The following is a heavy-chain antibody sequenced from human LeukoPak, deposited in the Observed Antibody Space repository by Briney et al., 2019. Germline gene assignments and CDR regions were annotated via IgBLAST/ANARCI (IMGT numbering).Heavy chain of an antibody. CDR1: GYTFTVYY. CDR2: INPNSGGT. Sequence: ASVKVSCKASGYTFTVYYMHWVRQAPAQGLEWMGWINPNSGGTNYVQNFQGRVTMTRDTSISTAYIVLSRLRSDDTAVYYCASRVSPAVILNWFDRWGQGRMVSV. D-gene: IGHD2-2*02. V-gene: IGHV1-2*02. J-gene: IGHJ5*02. CDR3: ASRVSPAVILNWFDR.